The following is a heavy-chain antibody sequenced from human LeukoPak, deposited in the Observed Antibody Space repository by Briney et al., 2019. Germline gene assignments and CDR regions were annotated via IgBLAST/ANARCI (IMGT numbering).Heavy chain of an antibody. CDR1: GGSISSYY. CDR2: IYYSGST. J-gene: IGHJ6*03. CDR3: ARTVTRYYYYMDV. Sequence: SETLSLTCTVSGGSISSYYWSWIRQPPGKGLEWIGYIYYSGSTNYNPSLKSRVTISVDTSKNQFSLKLSSVTAADTAVYYCARTVTRYYYYMDVWGKGTTVAVSS. D-gene: IGHD4-11*01. V-gene: IGHV4-59*01.